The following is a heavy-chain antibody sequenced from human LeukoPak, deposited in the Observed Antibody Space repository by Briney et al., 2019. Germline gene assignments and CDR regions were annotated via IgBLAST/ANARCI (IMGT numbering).Heavy chain of an antibody. CDR2: IKQDGSEK. Sequence: GGSLRLSCAASGFTFSSYWMSWVRQGPGKGLEWVANIKQDGSEKYYVDSVKGRFTISRDNAKNSLYLQMNSLRAEDTAVYYCARLFVAGSFAFDYWGQGTLVTVSS. V-gene: IGHV3-7*01. CDR3: ARLFVAGSFAFDY. J-gene: IGHJ4*02. CDR1: GFTFSSYW. D-gene: IGHD6-19*01.